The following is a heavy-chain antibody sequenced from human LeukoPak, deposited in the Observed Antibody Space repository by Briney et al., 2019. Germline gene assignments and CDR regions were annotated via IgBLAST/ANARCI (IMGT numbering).Heavy chain of an antibody. CDR2: IASKADGGTP. CDR3: TTSSGTGGLAY. CDR1: GFTFSNAW. V-gene: IGHV3-15*04. Sequence: GGSLRLSCAASGFTFSNAWMNWVRQAPGKGLEWVGRIASKADGGTPAYPAPVKGRFTISRDDSENTLYLQMNSLITEDTAVYYCTTSSGTGGLAYWGQGTLVTVSS. D-gene: IGHD3-22*01. J-gene: IGHJ4*02.